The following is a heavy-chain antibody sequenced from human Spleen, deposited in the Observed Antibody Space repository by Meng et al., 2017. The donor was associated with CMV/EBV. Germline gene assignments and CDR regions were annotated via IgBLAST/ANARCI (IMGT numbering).Heavy chain of an antibody. CDR3: AKNPGYYDSTPFDY. J-gene: IGHJ4*02. CDR1: GFTFSSYA. D-gene: IGHD3-22*01. CDR2: IYSGGSST. Sequence: GESLKISCAASGFTFSSYAMSWVRQAPGKGLEWVSVIYSGGSSTYYVDSVKGRFTISRDNSKNTLYLQMNSLRAEDTAVYYCAKNPGYYDSTPFDYWGQGTLVTVSS. V-gene: IGHV3-23*03.